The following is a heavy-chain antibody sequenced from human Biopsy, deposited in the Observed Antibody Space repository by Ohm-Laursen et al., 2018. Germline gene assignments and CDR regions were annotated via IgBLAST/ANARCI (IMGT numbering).Heavy chain of an antibody. J-gene: IGHJ5*02. Sequence: SLRLSCAASGFTVSDNHISWIRQAPGKGLQWVSLIYSDGNTNYADSVKGRFTISRDIPRNTLYLQMNSLRAEDTAVYYCARGPGKLWSGYYTWGQGSLVSVSS. CDR3: ARGPGKLWSGYYT. D-gene: IGHD3-3*01. CDR2: IYSDGNT. V-gene: IGHV3-53*01. CDR1: GFTVSDNH.